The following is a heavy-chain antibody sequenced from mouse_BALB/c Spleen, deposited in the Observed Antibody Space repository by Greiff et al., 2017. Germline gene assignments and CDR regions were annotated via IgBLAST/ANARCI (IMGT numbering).Heavy chain of an antibody. CDR1: GYSITSDYA. Sequence: EVQGVESGPGLVKPSQSLSLTCTVTGYSITSDYAWNWIRQFPGNKLEWMGYISYSGSTSYNPSLKSRISITRDTSKNQFFLQLNSVTTEDTATYYCARDPDYGNPWFAYWGQGTLVTVSA. V-gene: IGHV3-2*02. J-gene: IGHJ3*01. D-gene: IGHD2-1*01. CDR2: ISYSGST. CDR3: ARDPDYGNPWFAY.